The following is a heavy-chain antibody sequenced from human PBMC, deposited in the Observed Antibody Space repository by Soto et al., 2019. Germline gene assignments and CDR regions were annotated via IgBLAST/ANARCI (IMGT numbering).Heavy chain of an antibody. CDR1: GYTFTSYD. V-gene: IGHV1-8*01. D-gene: IGHD2-2*03. J-gene: IGHJ6*02. Sequence: GASVKVSCKASGYTFTSYDINWVRQATGQGLEWMGWMNPNSGNTGYAQKFQGRVTITADESTSTAYMELSSLRSEDTAVYYCASVGIMDIVLVPAAAKKMYSSSPTRWSYYYYGMDVWGQGTTVTVSS. CDR3: ASVGIMDIVLVPAAAKKMYSSSPTRWSYYYYGMDV. CDR2: MNPNSGNT.